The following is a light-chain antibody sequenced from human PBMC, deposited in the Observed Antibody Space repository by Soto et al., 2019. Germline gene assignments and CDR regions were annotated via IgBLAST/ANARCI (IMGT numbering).Light chain of an antibody. CDR1: QSLSGW. J-gene: IGKJ1*01. Sequence: DIQMTQSPSTLSAPVGDRVTITCRASQSLSGWLAWYQQEPGKAPNLLIYMASTLASGVPSRFSGSGSGTEFTLTISSLQPDDFATYYCQHYNGYSWTFGQGTKVDIK. CDR2: MAS. CDR3: QHYNGYSWT. V-gene: IGKV1-5*03.